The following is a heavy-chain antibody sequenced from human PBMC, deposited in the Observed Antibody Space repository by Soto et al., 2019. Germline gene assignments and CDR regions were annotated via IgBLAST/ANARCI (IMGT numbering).Heavy chain of an antibody. D-gene: IGHD2-15*01. V-gene: IGHV1-69*08. CDR2: IIPILGIA. Sequence: QVQLVQSGAEVKKPGSSVKVSCKASGGTFSSYTISWVRQAPGQGLEWMGRIIPILGIANYEQKFQGRVTITANKSTSTAYMELSSLRSEDTAVYYYARDQSIVLVLADDWYFDLWGRGTLVTVSS. J-gene: IGHJ2*01. CDR3: ARDQSIVLVLADDWYFDL. CDR1: GGTFSSYT.